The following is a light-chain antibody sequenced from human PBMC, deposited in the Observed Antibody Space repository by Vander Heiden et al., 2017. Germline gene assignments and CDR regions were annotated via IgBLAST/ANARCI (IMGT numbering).Light chain of an antibody. CDR3: QQYGSSPST. J-gene: IGKJ4*01. Sequence: EFWLPQSPGPLPLSPGERATLSCRASQSVSSSYLAWYQQKPGQAPRLLIYGASSRATGIPDRFSGSGSGTDFTLTISRLEPEDFAVYYCQQYGSSPSTFGGGTKVEIK. CDR2: GAS. CDR1: QSVSSSY. V-gene: IGKV3-20*01.